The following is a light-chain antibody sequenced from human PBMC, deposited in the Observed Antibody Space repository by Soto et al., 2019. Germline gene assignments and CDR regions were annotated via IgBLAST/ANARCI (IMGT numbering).Light chain of an antibody. V-gene: IGKV3-20*01. Sequence: EIVLTQSPDTLSLSPGERATLSCRASQSVTSKYLAWYQQKPGQAPRLLIHGGSNRATGIPDRFSGSGSGTDFTLTISRLEPEDFALYYCQQYGSSVQFGGGTKVEIK. J-gene: IGKJ4*02. CDR3: QQYGSSVQ. CDR2: GGS. CDR1: QSVTSKY.